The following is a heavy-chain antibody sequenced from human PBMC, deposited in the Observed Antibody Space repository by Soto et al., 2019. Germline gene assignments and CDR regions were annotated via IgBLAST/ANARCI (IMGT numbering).Heavy chain of an antibody. V-gene: IGHV1-69*13. Sequence: ASVKVSCKASGCSFSNFGISWVRQAPGQWLEWMGGIVPVFGRPNYAQRFRGRLTITADEPTSTGYMELISLRSDDTAVYYCAREGSGYNFWGQGTKVTVSS. CDR1: GCSFSNFG. CDR2: IVPVFGRP. CDR3: AREGSGYNF. D-gene: IGHD5-12*01. J-gene: IGHJ4*02.